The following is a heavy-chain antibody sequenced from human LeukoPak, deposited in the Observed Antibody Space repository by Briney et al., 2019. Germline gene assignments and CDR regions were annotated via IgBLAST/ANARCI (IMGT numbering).Heavy chain of an antibody. CDR1: GYTFTSYG. Sequence: ASVKVSCKASGYTFTSYGISWVRQAPGQGLKWMGWISAYNGNTNYAQKLQGRVTMTTDTSTSTAYMELRSLRSDDTAVYYCAREGFTISPYYYMDVWGKGTTVTVSS. CDR3: AREGFTISPYYYMDV. J-gene: IGHJ6*03. CDR2: ISAYNGNT. D-gene: IGHD3-3*01. V-gene: IGHV1-18*01.